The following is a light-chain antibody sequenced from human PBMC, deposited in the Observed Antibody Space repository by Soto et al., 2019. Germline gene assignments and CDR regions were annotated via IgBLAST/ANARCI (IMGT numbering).Light chain of an antibody. CDR3: ETWDSNTRV. Sequence: QLVLTQSSSASASPGPSVTLTCTLSSGHSSYIIAWHQQQPGKAPRYLMKLEGSGNYNKGSEVPDRFSGSSSGADRYLTISNLESEDEADYYCETWDSNTRVFGGGTKLTVL. V-gene: IGLV4-60*03. CDR1: SGHSSYI. CDR2: LEGSGNY. J-gene: IGLJ2*01.